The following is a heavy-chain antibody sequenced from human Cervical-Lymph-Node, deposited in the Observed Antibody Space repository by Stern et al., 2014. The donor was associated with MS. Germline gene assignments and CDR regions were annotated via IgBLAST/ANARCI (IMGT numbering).Heavy chain of an antibody. CDR1: EYTHNNYL. CDR2: INQSGAT. CDR3: AVRYCSGGRCYSVPDV. V-gene: IGHV1-46*02. D-gene: IGHD2-15*01. Sequence: QLVQSGSEVKTPGASVKVSCKASEYTHNNYLIHWVRQAPGQRPDWMGVINQSGATNYAQKVQDRVTMTTDASTSTFYMELSRLRSEDTAVYYCAVRYCSGGRCYSVPDVWGQGTTVIVSS. J-gene: IGHJ6*02.